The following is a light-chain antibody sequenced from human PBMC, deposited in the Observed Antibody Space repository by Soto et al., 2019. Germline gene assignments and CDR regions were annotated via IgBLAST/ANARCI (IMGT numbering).Light chain of an antibody. V-gene: IGKV1-8*01. CDR3: QQYNSYWT. CDR1: QGISSY. J-gene: IGKJ1*01. CDR2: DAS. Sequence: ASRRTQARSSLSASTGARVTINCRASQGISSYLAWYQQKPGKAPKLLISDASSLETGVPSRFSGSGSGTEFTLTISSLQPDDFATYYCQQYNSYWTFGQGTKVDIK.